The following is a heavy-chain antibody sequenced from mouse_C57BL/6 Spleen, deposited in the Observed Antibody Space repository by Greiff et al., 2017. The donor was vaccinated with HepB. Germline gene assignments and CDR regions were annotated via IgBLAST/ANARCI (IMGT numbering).Heavy chain of an antibody. J-gene: IGHJ4*01. CDR3: ARSDYYGSSYDYYAMDY. V-gene: IGHV1-18*01. CDR2: INPNNGGT. D-gene: IGHD1-1*01. Sequence: EVQVVESGPELVKPGASVKISCKASGYTFTDYNMDWVKQSPGKSLEWIGDINPNNGGTIYNQKFKGKATLTVDKSSSTAYMELRSLTSEDTAVYYCARSDYYGSSYDYYAMDYWGQGTSVTVSS. CDR1: GYTFTDYN.